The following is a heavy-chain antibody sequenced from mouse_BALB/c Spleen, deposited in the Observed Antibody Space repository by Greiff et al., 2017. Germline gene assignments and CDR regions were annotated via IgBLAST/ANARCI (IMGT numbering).Heavy chain of an antibody. Sequence: VQLQESGPGLVKPSQSLSLTCTVTGYSITSDYAWNWIRQFPGNKLEWMGYISYSGSTSYNPSLKSRISITRDTSKNQFFLQLNSVTTEDTATYYCARSLDWRGYYFDYWGQGTTLTVSS. J-gene: IGHJ2*01. CDR1: GYSITSDYA. V-gene: IGHV3-2*02. CDR3: ARSLDWRGYYFDY. D-gene: IGHD4-1*01. CDR2: ISYSGST.